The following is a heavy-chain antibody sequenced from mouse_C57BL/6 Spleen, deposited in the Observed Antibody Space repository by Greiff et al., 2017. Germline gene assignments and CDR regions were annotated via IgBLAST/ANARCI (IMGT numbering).Heavy chain of an antibody. CDR1: GYAFSSSW. CDR2: IYPGDGDT. V-gene: IGHV1-82*01. J-gene: IGHJ2*01. CDR3: ARSIGVVSLDD. Sequence: VQLQQSGPELVKPGASVKLSCKASGYAFSSSWMHWVKQRPGQGLAWIGRIYPGDGDTNYNGKFKGKATLTADKSSSTAYMPLSSLTSEDSAVXYCARSIGVVSLDDWGQGTTLTVSS. D-gene: IGHD1-1*01.